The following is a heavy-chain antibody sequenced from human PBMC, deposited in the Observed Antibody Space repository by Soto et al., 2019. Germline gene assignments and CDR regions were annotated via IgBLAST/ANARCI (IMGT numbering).Heavy chain of an antibody. D-gene: IGHD3-10*01. V-gene: IGHV4-34*01. CDR2: INHSGST. CDR3: ARENNVLPGGYFDY. J-gene: IGHJ4*02. Sequence: SETQSLTCAVYGGSFSGYYGTWIRQPPGTGLEWIGEINHSGSTNYNPSLKSRVTISVDTSKNQFSLKLSSVTAADTAVYYCARENNVLPGGYFDYWGQGTLVTVSS. CDR1: GGSFSGYY.